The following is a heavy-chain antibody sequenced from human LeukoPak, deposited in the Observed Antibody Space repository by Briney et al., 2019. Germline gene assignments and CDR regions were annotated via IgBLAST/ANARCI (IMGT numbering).Heavy chain of an antibody. D-gene: IGHD3-3*01. CDR2: INHSGST. J-gene: IGHJ5*02. CDR3: ARTLITIFGVVANWFDP. CDR1: GGSFSGYY. V-gene: IGHV4-34*09. Sequence: PSETLSLTCAVYGGSFSGYYWSWIRQPPGKGLEWIGEINHSGSTNYNPSLTSRVTISVDTSKNQFSLKLSSVTAADTAVYYCARTLITIFGVVANWFDPWGQGTLVTVSS.